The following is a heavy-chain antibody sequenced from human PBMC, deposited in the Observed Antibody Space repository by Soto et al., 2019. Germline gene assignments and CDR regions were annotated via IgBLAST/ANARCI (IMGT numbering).Heavy chain of an antibody. Sequence: QVQLVQSGTELRKPGSSVKVSCKVSRGTFSSNAIRWLRQAPGQGLEWIGVIVPVLGSTTYSEKFQGRITITADKYTSTASMELRSVRADDTAVYYSARERRRWLLTGYDYYGMDVWGQGTTVIVSS. J-gene: IGHJ6*02. D-gene: IGHD2-15*01. CDR2: IVPVLGST. V-gene: IGHV1-69*06. CDR3: ARERRRWLLTGYDYYGMDV. CDR1: RGTFSSNA.